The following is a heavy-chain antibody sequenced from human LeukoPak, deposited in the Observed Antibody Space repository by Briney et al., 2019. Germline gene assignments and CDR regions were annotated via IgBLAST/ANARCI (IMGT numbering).Heavy chain of an antibody. CDR1: GYTFTSYG. Sequence: GSVKVSCKASGYTFTSYGISWVRQAPGQGLEWMGWISAYNGNTNYAQKLQGRVTMTTDTSTSTAYMELRSLRSDDTAVYYCARVKVPADYYYYYMDVWGKGTTVTVSS. D-gene: IGHD2-2*01. CDR3: ARVKVPADYYYYYMDV. V-gene: IGHV1-18*01. CDR2: ISAYNGNT. J-gene: IGHJ6*03.